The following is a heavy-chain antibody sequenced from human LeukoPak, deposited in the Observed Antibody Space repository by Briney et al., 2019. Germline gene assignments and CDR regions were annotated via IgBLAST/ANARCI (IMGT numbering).Heavy chain of an antibody. D-gene: IGHD5-18*01. CDR2: INPSGGST. Sequence: SVKVSCKASGYTFTSYYMHWVRQPPGQGLEWMGIINPSGGSTSYAQKFQGRVTMTRDTSTSTVYMELSSLRSEDTAVYYCARGCGIQLWFGACPYGMDVWGQGTTVTVSS. CDR1: GYTFTSYY. CDR3: ARGCGIQLWFGACPYGMDV. V-gene: IGHV1-46*01. J-gene: IGHJ6*02.